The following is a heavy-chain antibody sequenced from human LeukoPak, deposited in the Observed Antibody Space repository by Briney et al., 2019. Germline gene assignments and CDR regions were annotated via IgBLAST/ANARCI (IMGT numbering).Heavy chain of an antibody. J-gene: IGHJ4*02. V-gene: IGHV4-59*01. CDR3: AREGSSGWYD. D-gene: IGHD6-19*01. Sequence: PSETLSLTCTVSGGSISSYYWSWVRQPPGKGLEWVGYIYYSGSTNYNPSLKSRVTISVDTSKNQFSLKLSSVTAADTAVYYCAREGSSGWYDWGQGTLVTVSS. CDR2: IYYSGST. CDR1: GGSISSYY.